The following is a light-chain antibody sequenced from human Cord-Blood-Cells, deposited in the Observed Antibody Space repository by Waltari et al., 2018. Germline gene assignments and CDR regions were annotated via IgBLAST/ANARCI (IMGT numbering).Light chain of an antibody. V-gene: IGLV3-1*01. CDR2: QDS. Sequence: SYELTQPPSVSVSPGQTASITCSGDKLGDKYPCWYQQKPGQSPVLVIYQDSKRPSGIPERVSGSNAGNTATLTISGTQAMDEADYYCQAWDSSTFYVFGTGTKVTVL. CDR1: KLGDKY. CDR3: QAWDSSTFYV. J-gene: IGLJ1*01.